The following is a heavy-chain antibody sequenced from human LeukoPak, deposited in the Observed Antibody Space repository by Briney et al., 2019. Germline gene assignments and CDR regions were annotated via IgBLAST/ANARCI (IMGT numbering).Heavy chain of an antibody. CDR2: IYYSGST. J-gene: IGHJ4*02. Sequence: PSQTLSLTCTVPGGSISSGDYYWSWIRQPPGKGLEWIGYIYYSGSTYYNPSLKRRVTISVDTSKNQFSLKLSSVTAADTAVYYCARVYSSGWYPYYFDYWGQGTLVTVSS. CDR3: ARVYSSGWYPYYFDY. V-gene: IGHV4-30-4*01. D-gene: IGHD6-19*01. CDR1: GGSISSGDYY.